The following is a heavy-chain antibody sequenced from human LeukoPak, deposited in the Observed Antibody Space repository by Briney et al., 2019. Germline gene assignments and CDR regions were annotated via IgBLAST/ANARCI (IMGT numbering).Heavy chain of an antibody. D-gene: IGHD3-22*01. CDR2: TRNKANSYTT. Sequence: PGGSLRLSCAASGFTFSDHFMDWVRQAPGKGLEWVGRTRNKANSYTTEYAASVKGRFTISRDDSKNSLYLQMNSLKTEDTAVYYCARVPGDYYDSSGYFYFFDYWGQGTLVTVSS. CDR1: GFTFSDHF. V-gene: IGHV3-72*01. CDR3: ARVPGDYYDSSGYFYFFDY. J-gene: IGHJ4*02.